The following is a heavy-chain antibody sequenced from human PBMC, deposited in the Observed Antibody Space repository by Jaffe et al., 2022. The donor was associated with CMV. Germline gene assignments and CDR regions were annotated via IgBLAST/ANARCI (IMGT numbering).Heavy chain of an antibody. V-gene: IGHV4-39*01. CDR2: IHYSGNT. CDR1: GGPIYSSLYY. Sequence: QPQLQESGPGLVKASETLSLTCTVSGGPIYSSLYYWGWIRQSPGKGLEWIGSIHYSGNTYYNPSFKSRVTISVDTSMNQFSLKLDSVTATDTAVYYCVRPGYSGSADSGTWYYYLGMDVWGQGTTVTVSS. CDR3: VRPGYSGSADSGTWYYYLGMDV. D-gene: IGHD5-18*01. J-gene: IGHJ6*02.